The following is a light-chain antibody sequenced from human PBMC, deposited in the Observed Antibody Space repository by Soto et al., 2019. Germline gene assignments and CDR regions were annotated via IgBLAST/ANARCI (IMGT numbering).Light chain of an antibody. J-gene: IGLJ1*01. CDR1: ALPKQY. Sequence: SYELTQPPSVSVSPGQTARITCSGDALPKQYAYWYQQKPGQAPVLVIYKDSERPSGIPERFSGSSSGTTVTLTISGVQAEDEADYYCQLADSSGTYVFGTGTKVTV. V-gene: IGLV3-25*02. CDR2: KDS. CDR3: QLADSSGTYV.